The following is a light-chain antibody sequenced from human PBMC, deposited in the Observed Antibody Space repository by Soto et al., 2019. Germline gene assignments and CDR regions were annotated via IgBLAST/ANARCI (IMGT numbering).Light chain of an antibody. CDR1: QSLLHSNGDSY. CDR3: MQGLQSPT. V-gene: IGKV2-28*01. J-gene: IGKJ1*01. Sequence: DTVMTQSPLSLTVTPGEPASISCRSSQSLLHSNGDSYLDWYLQKPGQSPQLLIYLSSKRASGVRDRFSGSGSGTDFTLKISTVEAEDVGVYYCMQGLQSPTFGQGTRVEIK. CDR2: LSS.